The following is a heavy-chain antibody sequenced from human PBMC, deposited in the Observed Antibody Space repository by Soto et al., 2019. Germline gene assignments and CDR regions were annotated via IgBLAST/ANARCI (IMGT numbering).Heavy chain of an antibody. CDR3: ARDGGYWRAFDY. CDR2: IIPLLGIG. V-gene: IGHV1-69*04. J-gene: IGHJ4*02. CDR1: GGTLSSET. Sequence: ASVKVSCKVSGGTLSSETISWLRQAPGQGLEWMGRIIPLLGIGNYAQKFQGRVTMTRDTSTSTVYMELSSLRSEDTAVYYCARDGGYWRAFDYWGQGTLVTVSS. D-gene: IGHD3-16*01.